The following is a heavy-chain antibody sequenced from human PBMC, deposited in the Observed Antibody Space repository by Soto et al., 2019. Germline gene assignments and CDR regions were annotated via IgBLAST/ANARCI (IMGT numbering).Heavy chain of an antibody. CDR2: IGRDSSPI. J-gene: IGHJ4*02. V-gene: IGHV3-48*02. CDR1: GFSFSSFS. CDR3: AGSRDGYG. D-gene: IGHD5-18*01. Sequence: EIHLVESGGGSVQPGGSLRLSCAASGFSFSSFSMTWVRQAPGKGLEWVSYIGRDSSPIYYADSVQGRFTISRDAAKNSLSLQMNSLRDEDTAVYYCAGSRDGYGWGQGTLVTVSS.